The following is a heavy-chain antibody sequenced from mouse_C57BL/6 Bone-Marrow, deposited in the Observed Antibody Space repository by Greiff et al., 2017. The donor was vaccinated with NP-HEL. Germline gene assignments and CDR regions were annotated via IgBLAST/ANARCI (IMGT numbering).Heavy chain of an antibody. J-gene: IGHJ3*01. V-gene: IGHV1-59*01. CDR2: IDPSDSYT. CDR1: GYTFTSYW. Sequence: QVQLQQPGAELVRPGTSVKLSCTASGYTFTSYWMHWVKQRPGQGLEWIGVIDPSDSYTTYNQKFKGKATLTVDTSSSTAYMQLSSLTSEDSAVYYCARGGLTGTRGPWFAYWGQGTLVTVSA. CDR3: ARGGLTGTRGPWFAY. D-gene: IGHD4-1*01.